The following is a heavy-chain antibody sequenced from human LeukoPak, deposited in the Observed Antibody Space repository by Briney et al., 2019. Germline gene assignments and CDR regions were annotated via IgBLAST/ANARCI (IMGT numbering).Heavy chain of an antibody. CDR1: GYTFTTYD. Sequence: ASVKVSCKASGYTFTTYDINWVRQATGQGLEWMGWIKPNSGATKYAQRFQGRVTMTRDTSITTAYMELSRLISDDTAVYYCAKGGEDDYGDYWGQGTLVTVSS. CDR3: AKGGEDDYGDY. V-gene: IGHV1-2*02. J-gene: IGHJ4*02. CDR2: IKPNSGAT.